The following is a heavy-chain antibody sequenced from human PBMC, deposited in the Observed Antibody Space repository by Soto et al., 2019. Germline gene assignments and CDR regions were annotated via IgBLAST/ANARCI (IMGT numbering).Heavy chain of an antibody. D-gene: IGHD3-10*01. J-gene: IGHJ4*02. CDR2: INHSGST. CDR3: ARVGGITMVRGVYFDY. V-gene: IGHV4-34*01. Sequence: PSETLSLTCAVYGGSFSGYYWSWIRQPPGKGLEWIGEINHSGSTNYNPSLKSRVTISVDTSKNQFSLKLSSVTAADTAVYYCARVGGITMVRGVYFDYWGQGTLVTVSS. CDR1: GGSFSGYY.